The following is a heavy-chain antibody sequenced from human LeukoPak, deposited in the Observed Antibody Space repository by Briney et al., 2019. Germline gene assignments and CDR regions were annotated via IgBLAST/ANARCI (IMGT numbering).Heavy chain of an antibody. Sequence: SETLSLTCAVYGGSFSGYYWSWIRQPPRKGLEGIGEINHSGNTNYNPSLKRPATISVDTSKNQFSLKLSSVTAADTAVYYCARGIGGYSYGPADWFDPWGQGTLVTVSS. CDR3: ARGIGGYSYGPADWFDP. J-gene: IGHJ5*02. CDR2: INHSGNT. CDR1: GGSFSGYY. V-gene: IGHV4-34*01. D-gene: IGHD5-18*01.